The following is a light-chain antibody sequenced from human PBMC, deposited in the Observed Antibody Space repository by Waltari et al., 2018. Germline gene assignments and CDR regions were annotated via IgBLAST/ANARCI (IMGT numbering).Light chain of an antibody. CDR2: GAS. CDR1: QSVGTK. Sequence: MTQSPATLSVSPGDRVTLPCRASQSVGTKLAWYQQKPGQAPRLLISGASTRATGIPARFSGSGSGTEFALTITSLQSEDLAVYYCQQYNIWPPAFGQGTKVEIE. V-gene: IGKV3-15*01. J-gene: IGKJ1*01. CDR3: QQYNIWPPA.